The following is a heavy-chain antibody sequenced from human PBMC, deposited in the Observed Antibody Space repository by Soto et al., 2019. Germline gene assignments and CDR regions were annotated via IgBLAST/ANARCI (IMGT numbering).Heavy chain of an antibody. V-gene: IGHV1-18*01. D-gene: IGHD1-1*01. CDR2: ISAYNGNT. CDR1: GYTFTSYG. CDR3: ARDLLHQGRWVQFSNWFDP. Sequence: GDSVKVSCKASGYTFTSYGISWVRQAPGQGLEWMGWISAYNGNTNYAQKLQGRVTMTTDTSTSTAYMELRSLRSDDTAVYYCARDLLHQGRWVQFSNWFDPWGQGTLLTVSS. J-gene: IGHJ5*02.